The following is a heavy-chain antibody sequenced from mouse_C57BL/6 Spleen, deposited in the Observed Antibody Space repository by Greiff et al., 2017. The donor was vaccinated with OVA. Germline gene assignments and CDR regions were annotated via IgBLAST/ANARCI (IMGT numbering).Heavy chain of an antibody. CDR1: GYAFSSSW. V-gene: IGHV1-82*01. Sequence: VQLQQSGPELVKPGASVKISCKASGYAFSSSWMNWVKQRPGKGLEWIGRIYPGDGATNYNGKFKGKATLTADKSSSTAYMQLSSLTSEDSAVYFCARGDYYGSSGYFDVWGTGTTVTVSS. CDR3: ARGDYYGSSGYFDV. J-gene: IGHJ1*03. CDR2: IYPGDGAT. D-gene: IGHD1-1*01.